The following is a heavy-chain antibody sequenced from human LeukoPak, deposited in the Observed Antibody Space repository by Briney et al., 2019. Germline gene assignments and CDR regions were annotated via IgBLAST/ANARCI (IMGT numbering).Heavy chain of an antibody. V-gene: IGHV3-48*02. CDR2: ISSSSGTI. Sequence: GGSLRLSCAASGFTFSSYSMKWVRHAPGKGLEWVSYISSSSGTIYYADSVKGRFTISRDNAKNSLYLQMNGLRDEDTAVYYCARDQSDYYGSGSYSEGSYWGQGTLVTVSS. D-gene: IGHD3-10*01. J-gene: IGHJ4*02. CDR1: GFTFSSYS. CDR3: ARDQSDYYGSGSYSEGSY.